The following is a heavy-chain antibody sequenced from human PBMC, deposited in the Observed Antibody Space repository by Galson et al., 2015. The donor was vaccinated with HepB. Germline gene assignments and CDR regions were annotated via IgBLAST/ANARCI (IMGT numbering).Heavy chain of an antibody. CDR1: GYTFSSYS. Sequence: SVKVSCKASGYTFSSYSITWVRQAPGQGLEWVGWISPHSRYTNSAQNFQGRVTMTTDTSTNTAYMELRSLRSDDTAIYYCARGALVVAVGATQNNWFDPWGRGTLVTASS. D-gene: IGHD2-15*01. V-gene: IGHV1-18*01. J-gene: IGHJ5*02. CDR3: ARGALVVAVGATQNNWFDP. CDR2: ISPHSRYT.